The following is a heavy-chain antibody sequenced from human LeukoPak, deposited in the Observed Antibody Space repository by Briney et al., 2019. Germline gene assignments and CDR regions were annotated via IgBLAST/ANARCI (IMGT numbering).Heavy chain of an antibody. CDR1: GFTFSDYY. D-gene: IGHD6-25*01. Sequence: PGGSLRLSCAASGFTFSDYYMSWFRQAPGKGLEWLSYISGDNGSIYYADSVRGRFTISRDNAKNSLYLQVNSLRGEDTAVYYCVRAYSRGYSDDFDYWGQETLVTVSS. CDR3: VRAYSRGYSDDFDY. J-gene: IGHJ4*02. V-gene: IGHV3-11*01. CDR2: ISGDNGSI.